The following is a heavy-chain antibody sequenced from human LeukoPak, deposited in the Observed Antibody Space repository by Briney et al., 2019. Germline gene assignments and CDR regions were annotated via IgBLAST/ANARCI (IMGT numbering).Heavy chain of an antibody. CDR1: GGSISGYY. CDR3: ARRVAVVGSNWFDP. J-gene: IGHJ5*02. Sequence: PSETLSLTCTVSGGSISGYYWSWIRQPPGKGLEWIGYIYSRGSPNYTPALKSRVTISVDTSKNQFSLMLKSVTAADTAVYYCARRVAVVGSNWFDPWGQGTLVTVSS. V-gene: IGHV4-59*01. CDR2: IYSRGSP. D-gene: IGHD6-13*01.